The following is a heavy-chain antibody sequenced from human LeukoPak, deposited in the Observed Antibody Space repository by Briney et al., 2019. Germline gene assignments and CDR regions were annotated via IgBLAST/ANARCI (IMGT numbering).Heavy chain of an antibody. CDR1: GFTFDDYA. CDR3: ASGEAARPPGYFDY. V-gene: IGHV4-59*01. J-gene: IGHJ4*02. Sequence: GSLRLSCAASGFTFDDYAMHWVRQAPGKGLEWIGYIYYSGSTNYNPSLKSRVTISVDTSKNQSSLKLSSVTAADTAVYYCASGEAARPPGYFDYWGQGTLVTVSS. CDR2: IYYSGST. D-gene: IGHD6-6*01.